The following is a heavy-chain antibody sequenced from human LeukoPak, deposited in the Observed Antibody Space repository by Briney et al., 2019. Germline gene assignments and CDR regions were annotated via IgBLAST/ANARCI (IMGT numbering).Heavy chain of an antibody. D-gene: IGHD2-21*01. J-gene: IGHJ4*02. Sequence: GGSLRLSCAASGFTFSSYGMSWVRQAPGKVLEWVSSISSTTNYIYYADSVKGRFTISRDNAQNSLYLQMNSLRAEDTAIYYCAREHIVVYDFWCQGTLVTVSS. CDR1: GFTFSSYG. CDR3: AREHIVVYDF. V-gene: IGHV3-21*01. CDR2: ISSTTNYI.